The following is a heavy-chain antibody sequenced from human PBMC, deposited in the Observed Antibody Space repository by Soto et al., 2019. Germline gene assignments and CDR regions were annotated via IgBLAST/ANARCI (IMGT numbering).Heavy chain of an antibody. Sequence: SETLSLTCTVSGGSVSSGSYYWSWIRQHPGKGLEWIGYIYYSGSTYYNPSLKSRVTISVDTSKNQFSLKLSSVTAADTAVYYCARDSYSSWRRLDAFDIWGQGTMVTVSS. CDR3: ARDSYSSWRRLDAFDI. CDR1: GGSVSSGSYY. D-gene: IGHD6-13*01. J-gene: IGHJ3*02. CDR2: IYYSGST. V-gene: IGHV4-31*03.